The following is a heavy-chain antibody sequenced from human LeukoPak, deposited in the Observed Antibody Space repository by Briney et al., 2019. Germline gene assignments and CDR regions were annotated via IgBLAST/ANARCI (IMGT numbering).Heavy chain of an antibody. CDR1: GFTFSNYW. CDR3: AREGWGSYYGEGYYFDY. CDR2: IRYDGSNK. V-gene: IGHV3-30*02. Sequence: PGGSLRLSCAASGFTFSNYWMSWVRQAPGKGLEWVAFIRYDGSNKYYADSVKGRFTISRDNSKNTLYLQMNSLRAEDTAVYYCAREGWGSYYGEGYYFDYWGQGTLVTVSS. J-gene: IGHJ4*02. D-gene: IGHD1-26*01.